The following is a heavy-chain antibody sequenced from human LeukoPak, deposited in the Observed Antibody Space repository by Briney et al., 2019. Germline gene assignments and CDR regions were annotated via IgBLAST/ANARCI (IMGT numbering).Heavy chain of an antibody. Sequence: GASVKVSCKASGYTFTSYDINWVRQATGQGLEWMGWMHPNSGNTGYAQKFQGRVTMTRNTSISTAYMELSSLRSEDTAVYYCARVPAYCSSTSCPAGAFDIWGQGTMVTVSS. V-gene: IGHV1-8*01. CDR1: GYTFTSYD. CDR2: MHPNSGNT. CDR3: ARVPAYCSSTSCPAGAFDI. D-gene: IGHD2-2*01. J-gene: IGHJ3*02.